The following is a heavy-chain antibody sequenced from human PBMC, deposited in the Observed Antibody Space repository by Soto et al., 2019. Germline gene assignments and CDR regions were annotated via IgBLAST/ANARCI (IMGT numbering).Heavy chain of an antibody. Sequence: QLNLQEPAPGLVTPSETLSLTCTVPGGSISSSSYNWGRIRPPPGKGLEWFGSTYFSGSTYYNPSLKSRVTLSVDTSKNQFSLKLSSVTAADTAVYYCARHLAAAGHGVDYWGQGTLVTVSS. CDR1: GGSISSSSYN. CDR3: ARHLAAAGHGVDY. CDR2: TYFSGST. D-gene: IGHD6-13*01. J-gene: IGHJ4*02. V-gene: IGHV4-39*01.